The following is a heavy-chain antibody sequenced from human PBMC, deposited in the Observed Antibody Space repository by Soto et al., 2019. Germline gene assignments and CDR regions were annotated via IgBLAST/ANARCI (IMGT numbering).Heavy chain of an antibody. V-gene: IGHV3-11*01. CDR3: ARSLPYDFWTGYPNWFDP. D-gene: IGHD3-3*01. CDR2: ISDSGTTR. Sequence: GGSLRLSCAASGFTFSDYYMSWIRQAPGKGLEWVSYISDSGTTRSYADSVKGRFTISRDNSKTKNSLYLQMNSLRAEDTAVYYCARSLPYDFWTGYPNWFDPWGQGTLVTVSS. CDR1: GFTFSDYY. J-gene: IGHJ5*02.